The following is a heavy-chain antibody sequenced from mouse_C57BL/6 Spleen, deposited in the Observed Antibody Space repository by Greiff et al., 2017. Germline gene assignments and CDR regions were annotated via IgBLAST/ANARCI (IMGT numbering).Heavy chain of an antibody. D-gene: IGHD1-1*02. V-gene: IGHV1-69*01. Sequence: VQLQQPGAELVMPGASVKLSCKASGYTFTSYWMHWVKQRPGQGLEWIGEFDPSDSYTNYNQKFKGKSTLTVDKSSSTAYMQLSSLTSEDSAVYYCARQLSTPYYAMDYWGQGTSVTVSS. CDR3: ARQLSTPYYAMDY. CDR2: FDPSDSYT. CDR1: GYTFTSYW. J-gene: IGHJ4*01.